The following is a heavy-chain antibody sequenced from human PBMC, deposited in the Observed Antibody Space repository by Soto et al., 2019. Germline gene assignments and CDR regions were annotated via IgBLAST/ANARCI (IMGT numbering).Heavy chain of an antibody. CDR3: AKGTWSDAFDI. CDR1: GFTFSTYW. V-gene: IGHV3-7*01. J-gene: IGHJ3*02. CDR2: IKQDGSEK. D-gene: IGHD6-13*01. Sequence: VGSLRISCAASGFTFSTYWMTWVRQAPGKGLEWVANIKQDGSEKDYVDSVKGRFTISRDNAKNSLSLQMNSLRAEDTAVYYCAKGTWSDAFDIWGQGTMVTVSS.